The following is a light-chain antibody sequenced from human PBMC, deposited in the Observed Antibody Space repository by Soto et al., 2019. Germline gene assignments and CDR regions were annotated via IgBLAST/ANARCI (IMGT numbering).Light chain of an antibody. J-gene: IGKJ1*01. CDR3: QQYNSYRT. CDR2: KAS. Sequence: DIQMTQSPSTLSASVGDRVTITCRASQSISSWLAWYQQKPGKAPKLQIYKASSLESGVPSRFSGSGSGTEFTLTISSLQPDDFATYYCQQYNSYRTFGQGTKVEIK. V-gene: IGKV1-5*03. CDR1: QSISSW.